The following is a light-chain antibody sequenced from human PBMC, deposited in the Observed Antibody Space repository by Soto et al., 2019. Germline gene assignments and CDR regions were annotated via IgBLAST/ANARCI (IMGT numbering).Light chain of an antibody. J-gene: IGKJ2*01. CDR3: QQYYSYPPYT. CDR2: AAS. V-gene: IGKV1-8*01. Sequence: TQSPSSFSASTGDRVTITCRASQGISSYLAWYQQKPGKAPKLLIYAASTLQSGVPSRFSGSGSGTDFTLTISCLQSEDFATYYCQQYYSYPPYTFGQGTKLEIK. CDR1: QGISSY.